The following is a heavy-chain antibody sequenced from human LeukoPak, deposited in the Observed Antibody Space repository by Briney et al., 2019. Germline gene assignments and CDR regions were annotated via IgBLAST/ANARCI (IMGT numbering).Heavy chain of an antibody. D-gene: IGHD3-22*01. Sequence: PSETLSLTCTVSVGSISSSSYSWAWIRQPPGKGLEWIGSIYYSGSTYNNPSLKSRVTISVDTTKNQFSLKLTSVTAADTAVYYCASSPSGYWWNFDCWGQGTLVTVSS. CDR2: IYYSGST. V-gene: IGHV4-39*01. J-gene: IGHJ4*02. CDR1: VGSISSSSYS. CDR3: ASSPSGYWWNFDC.